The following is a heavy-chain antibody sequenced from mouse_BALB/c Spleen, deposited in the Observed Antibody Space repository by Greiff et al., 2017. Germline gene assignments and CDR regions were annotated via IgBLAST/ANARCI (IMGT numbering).Heavy chain of an antibody. D-gene: IGHD1-2*01. Sequence: VQLQQSGPGLVQPSQSLSITCTVSGFSLTSYGVHWVRQSPGKGLEWLGVIWSGGSTDYNAAFISRLSISKDNSKSQVFFKMNSLQANDTAIYYCASPFITTATYYAMDYWGQGTSVTVSS. CDR1: GFSLTSYG. V-gene: IGHV2-2*02. J-gene: IGHJ4*01. CDR2: IWSGGST. CDR3: ASPFITTATYYAMDY.